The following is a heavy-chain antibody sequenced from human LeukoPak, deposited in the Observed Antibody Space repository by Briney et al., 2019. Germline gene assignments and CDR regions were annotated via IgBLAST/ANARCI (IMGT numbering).Heavy chain of an antibody. CDR2: ISGDTGNT. D-gene: IGHD3-16*01. J-gene: IGHJ5*01. Sequence: ASVKVSCKTSGFTFPNWGITWVRQAPGQGLEWMGWISGDTGNTNYAQNFQGRVTMTTDTSTKTAYMELRSLRSDDTAVYYCARYGGENSGVYWFDFWGQGTLVAVAS. CDR3: ARYGGENSGVYWFDF. V-gene: IGHV1-18*01. CDR1: GFTFPNWG.